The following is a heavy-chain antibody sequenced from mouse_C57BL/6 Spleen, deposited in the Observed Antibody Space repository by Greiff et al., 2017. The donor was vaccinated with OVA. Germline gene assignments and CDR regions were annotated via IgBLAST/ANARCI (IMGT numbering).Heavy chain of an antibody. CDR3: TREGDYYGRYAMDY. CDR2: ISSGGDYI. CDR1: GFTFSSYA. D-gene: IGHD1-1*01. Sequence: EVQLVESGEGLVKPGGSLKLSCAASGFTFSSYAMSWVRQTPEKRLEWVAYISSGGDYIYYADTVKGRFTISRDNARNTLYLQMSSLKSEDTAMYYCTREGDYYGRYAMDYWGQGTSVTVSS. V-gene: IGHV5-9-1*02. J-gene: IGHJ4*01.